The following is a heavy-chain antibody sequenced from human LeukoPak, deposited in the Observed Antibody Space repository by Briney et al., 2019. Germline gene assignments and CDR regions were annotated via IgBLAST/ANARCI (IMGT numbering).Heavy chain of an antibody. D-gene: IGHD2-2*01. CDR1: GGTFSSYA. CDR3: ARAYIVVVPAAIAFDP. Sequence: ASVKVSCKASGGTFSSYAISWVRQAPGQGLEWMGGIIPIFGTANYAQKFQGRVTITADESTSTAYMELSSLRSEDTAVYYCARAYIVVVPAAIAFDPWGQGTLVTVSS. CDR2: IIPIFGTA. V-gene: IGHV1-69*13. J-gene: IGHJ5*02.